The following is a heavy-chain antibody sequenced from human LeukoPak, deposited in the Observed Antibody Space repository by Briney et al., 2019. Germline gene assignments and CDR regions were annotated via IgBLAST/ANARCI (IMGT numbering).Heavy chain of an antibody. V-gene: IGHV3-49*04. CDR3: TRDLSFGEGDRGYYGMDV. J-gene: IGHJ6*04. D-gene: IGHD3-10*01. Sequence: GGSLRLSCTASGFTFGDYAMSWVRQAPGKGLEWVGFIRSKAYGGTTEYAASVKGRFTISRDDSKSIAYLQMNSLKTEDTAVYYCTRDLSFGEGDRGYYGMDVWGKGTTVTVSS. CDR1: GFTFGDYA. CDR2: IRSKAYGGTT.